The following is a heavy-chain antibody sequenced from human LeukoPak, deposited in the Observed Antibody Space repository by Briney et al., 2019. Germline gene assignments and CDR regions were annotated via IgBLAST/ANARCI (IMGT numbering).Heavy chain of an antibody. CDR1: GGSISSYY. CDR2: IYTSGST. V-gene: IGHV4-4*07. CDR3: ARESTMVRGVKRNDAFDI. Sequence: PSETLSLTCTVSGGSISSYYWSWIRQPAGKGLEWIGRIYTSGSTNYNPSLKSRVTMSVDTSKNQFSLKLSSVTAADTAVYYCARESTMVRGVKRNDAFDIWDQGTMVTVSS. D-gene: IGHD3-10*01. J-gene: IGHJ3*02.